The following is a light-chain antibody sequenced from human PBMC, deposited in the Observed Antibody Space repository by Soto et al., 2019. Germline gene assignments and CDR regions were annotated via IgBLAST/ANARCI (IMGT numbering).Light chain of an antibody. CDR2: EGS. V-gene: IGLV2-23*01. CDR1: SSDVGSYNL. J-gene: IGLJ2*01. CDR3: CSYAGSSTRVV. Sequence: QSALTQPASVSGSPGQSITISCTGTSSDVGSYNLVSRYQQHPGKAPKLMIYEGSKRPSGVSNRFSGSKSGNTASLTISGLQAEDEADYYCCSYAGSSTRVVFGGGTKLTVL.